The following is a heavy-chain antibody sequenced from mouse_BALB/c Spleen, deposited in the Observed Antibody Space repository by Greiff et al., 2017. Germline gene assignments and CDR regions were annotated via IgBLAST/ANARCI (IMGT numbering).Heavy chain of an antibody. CDR1: GFTFSDYY. CDR3: ARHDGSSRYYAMDY. J-gene: IGHJ4*01. V-gene: IGHV5-4*02. Sequence: EVHLVESGGGLVKPGGSLKLSCAASGFTFSDYYMYWVRQTPEKRLEWVATISSGGSYTYYPDSVKGRFTISRDNAKNTLYLQMSSLKSEDTAMYYCARHDGSSRYYAMDYWGQGTSVTVSS. D-gene: IGHD1-1*01. CDR2: ISSGGSYT.